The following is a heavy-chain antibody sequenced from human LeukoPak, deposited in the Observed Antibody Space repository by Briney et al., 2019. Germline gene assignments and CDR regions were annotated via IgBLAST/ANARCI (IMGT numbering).Heavy chain of an antibody. D-gene: IGHD5-18*01. J-gene: IGHJ4*02. CDR3: ARARYSYGNDY. V-gene: IGHV4-31*03. Sequence: SETLSLTCTVSGGSISSGGYSWSWIRQHPGKGLEWIGYIYYSGSTYYNPSLKSRVTISVDTSKNQFSLKLSSVTAADTAVYYCARARYSYGNDYWGQGTLVTVSS. CDR1: GGSISSGGYS. CDR2: IYYSGST.